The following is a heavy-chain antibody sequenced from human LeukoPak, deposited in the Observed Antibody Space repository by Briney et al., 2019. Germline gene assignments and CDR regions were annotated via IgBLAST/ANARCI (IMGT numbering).Heavy chain of an antibody. J-gene: IGHJ4*02. CDR1: GFTFSSYE. D-gene: IGHD3-10*01. CDR2: ISSSGSNI. CDR3: ARIGYYYGSGSYYRIGMDV. V-gene: IGHV3-48*03. Sequence: GGSLRLSCAASGFTFSSYEMNWVRQAPGKGLEWVSYISSSGSNIYYADSVKGRFTISRDNAKNSLYLQMNSLRAEDTAVYYCARIGYYYGSGSYYRIGMDVWGQGTLVTVSS.